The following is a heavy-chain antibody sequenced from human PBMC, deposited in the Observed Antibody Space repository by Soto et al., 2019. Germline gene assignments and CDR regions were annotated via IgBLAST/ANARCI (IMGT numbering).Heavy chain of an antibody. Sequence: PGGSLRLSCAASGFTFSSYWMSWVRQAPGKGLEWVANIREDGSEKYYVDSVRGRFTISRDNAKNSLYLQMTSLRVEDMAVYYCARDVSAARFYGMDVWGQGTTVTVSS. CDR1: GFTFSSYW. J-gene: IGHJ6*02. CDR2: IREDGSEK. CDR3: ARDVSAARFYGMDV. D-gene: IGHD6-25*01. V-gene: IGHV3-7*03.